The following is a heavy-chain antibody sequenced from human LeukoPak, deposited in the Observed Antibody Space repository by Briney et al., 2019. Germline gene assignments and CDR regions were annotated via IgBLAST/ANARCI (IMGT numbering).Heavy chain of an antibody. V-gene: IGHV3-30*18. Sequence: PGRSLRLSCAASGFASSSYGIHWVRQAPGKGLEWVAVISYDGTNQYYADSVKGRFTISRDNSKNTLYLQMNRLKAEDTAVYYCAKDKGGGYGNDAFDIWGRGTMVTVSS. D-gene: IGHD3-16*01. J-gene: IGHJ3*02. CDR2: ISYDGTNQ. CDR3: AKDKGGGYGNDAFDI. CDR1: GFASSSYG.